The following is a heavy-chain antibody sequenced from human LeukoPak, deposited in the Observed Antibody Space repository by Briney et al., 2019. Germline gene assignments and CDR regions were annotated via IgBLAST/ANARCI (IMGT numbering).Heavy chain of an antibody. CDR1: GFSFSLYW. CDR2: ISYDGSNK. CDR3: AKAYSSSWYLDY. V-gene: IGHV3-30*18. J-gene: IGHJ4*02. D-gene: IGHD6-13*01. Sequence: GGSLRLSCAASGFSFSLYWMSWVRQAPGKGLEWVAVISYDGSNKYYADSVKGRFTISRDNSKNTLYLQMNSLRAEDTAVYYCAKAYSSSWYLDYWGQGTLVTVSS.